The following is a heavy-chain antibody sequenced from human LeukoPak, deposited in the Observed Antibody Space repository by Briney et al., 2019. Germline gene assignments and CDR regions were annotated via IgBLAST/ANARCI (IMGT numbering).Heavy chain of an antibody. V-gene: IGHV3-33*01. J-gene: IGHJ4*02. D-gene: IGHD6-13*01. CDR2: IWYDGSNK. Sequence: PGGTLGLSCAASGFTFSSYGMHWVRQASGKGLEWGAVIWYDGSNKYYADSVKGRFTISRDNSKNTLYLQMNSLRAEDTAVYYCARSDSSSWYTSDNWGQGTLVTVSS. CDR3: ARSDSSSWYTSDN. CDR1: GFTFSSYG.